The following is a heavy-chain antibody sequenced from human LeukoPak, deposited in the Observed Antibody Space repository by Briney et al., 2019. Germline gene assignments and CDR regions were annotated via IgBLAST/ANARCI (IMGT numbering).Heavy chain of an antibody. J-gene: IGHJ4*02. CDR1: GFTFSSYW. V-gene: IGHV3-74*01. CDR3: ARASSDSSGWYSQHYFDY. D-gene: IGHD6-19*01. CDR2: INSDGSST. Sequence: GGSLRLSCAASGFTFSSYWMHWVRQAPGKGLVWVSRINSDGSSTSYADSVKGRFTISRDNAKNTLYLQMNSLRAEDTAVYYCARASSDSSGWYSQHYFDYWGQGTLVTVSS.